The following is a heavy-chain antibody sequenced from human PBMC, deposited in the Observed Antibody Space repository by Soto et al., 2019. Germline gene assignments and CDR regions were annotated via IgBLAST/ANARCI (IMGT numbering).Heavy chain of an antibody. CDR2: IFYSGST. CDR1: GGSINAVF. CDR3: ATQTGLYYYGLDV. J-gene: IGHJ6*02. Sequence: QVQLEESGPGLVKPSETLSLTCTVSGGSINAVFWSWVRQPPGKGLESVGYIFYSGSTNYNPSLKSRVTIALDTSKTPFSLNLTSVTAAETAVYYCATQTGLYYYGLDVWGQGTMVAVSS. V-gene: IGHV4-59*01.